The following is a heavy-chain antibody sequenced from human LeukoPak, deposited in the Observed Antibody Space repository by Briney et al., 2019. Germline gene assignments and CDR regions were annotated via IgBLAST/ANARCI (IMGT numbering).Heavy chain of an antibody. CDR2: IYYSGST. D-gene: IGHD6-19*01. Sequence: PSETLSLTCTVSGGSISSSSYYWGWIRQPPGKGLEWIGSIYYSGSTYYNPSLKSRVTISVDTSKNQFSLKLSSVTAADTAVYYCARQYSSGSLPHKFDYWGQGTLVTVSS. CDR1: GGSISSSSYY. J-gene: IGHJ4*02. CDR3: ARQYSSGSLPHKFDY. V-gene: IGHV4-39*01.